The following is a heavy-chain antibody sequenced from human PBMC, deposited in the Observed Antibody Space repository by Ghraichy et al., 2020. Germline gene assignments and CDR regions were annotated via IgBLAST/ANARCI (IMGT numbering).Heavy chain of an antibody. Sequence: GGSLRLSCAASGFTFNTYGMHWVRQAPGKGLEWVASIRFDGTNKYYADSVTGRFAISRDNFKNTLYLQVSSLRAEDTAVYFCAGESYSSGWYVGYFDYWGQGTLVTVSS. CDR3: AGESYSSGWYVGYFDY. CDR2: IRFDGTNK. D-gene: IGHD6-19*01. V-gene: IGHV3-30*02. CDR1: GFTFNTYG. J-gene: IGHJ4*02.